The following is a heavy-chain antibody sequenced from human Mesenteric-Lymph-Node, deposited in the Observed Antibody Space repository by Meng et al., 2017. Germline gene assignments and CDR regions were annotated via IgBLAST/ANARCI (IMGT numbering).Heavy chain of an antibody. Sequence: GESLKISCAASGFTFSSYAMTWVRQAPGRGLEWVSTISASGASTSYADSVKGRLTISRDNSKNMLYLLMHSLRAEDTALYYCAKDTEVVRGFDYWGQGTLVTVSS. CDR1: GFTFSSYA. CDR2: ISASGAST. D-gene: IGHD2-2*01. CDR3: AKDTEVVRGFDY. J-gene: IGHJ4*02. V-gene: IGHV3-23*01.